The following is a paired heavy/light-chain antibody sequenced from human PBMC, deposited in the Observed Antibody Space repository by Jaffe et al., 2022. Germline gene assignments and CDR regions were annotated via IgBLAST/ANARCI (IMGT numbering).Heavy chain of an antibody. CDR3: ARSNNISPPL. Sequence: EVQLVESGGGLVQPGGSLRLSCAASGFTFDSYSMNWVRQAPGMRLEWVSYISSSSNTIYYADSVKGRFTVSRDNARNLLFLQMNGLRAEDTAVYYCARSNNISPPLWGQGTMVTVSS. V-gene: IGHV3-48*01. CDR1: GFTFDSYS. D-gene: IGHD3-9*01. CDR2: ISSSSNTI. J-gene: IGHJ3*01.
Light chain of an antibody. J-gene: IGKJ1*01. CDR2: AAS. CDR1: QSVGSSY. CDR3: QQYSSSPWT. V-gene: IGKV3-20*01. Sequence: IVLTQSPGTLSLSPGERATLSCRASQSVGSSYFAWYQQKPGQAPRPLIYAASSRATGIPDRFSGSGSGTDFTLTISRLEPEDFAVYYCQQYSSSPWTFGQGTKVEIK.